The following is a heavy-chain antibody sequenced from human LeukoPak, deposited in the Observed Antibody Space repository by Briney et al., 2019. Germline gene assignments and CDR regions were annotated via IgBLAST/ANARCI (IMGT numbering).Heavy chain of an antibody. J-gene: IGHJ4*02. CDR1: GFTFSSYA. D-gene: IGHD3-10*01. CDR2: ISGSGGST. V-gene: IGHV3-23*01. Sequence: GGSLRLSCAASGFTFSSYAMSWVRPAPGKGLEWVSAISGSGGSTYYADSVKGRFTISRDNSKNTLYLQMNSLRAEDTAVYYCAKDQNLYDHGEYDYWGQGTLVTVSS. CDR3: AKDQNLYDHGEYDY.